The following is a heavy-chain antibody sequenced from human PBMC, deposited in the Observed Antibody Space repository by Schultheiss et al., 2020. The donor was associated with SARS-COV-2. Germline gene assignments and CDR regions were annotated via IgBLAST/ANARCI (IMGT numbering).Heavy chain of an antibody. D-gene: IGHD4-17*01. J-gene: IGHJ5*02. CDR2: ISVYNGDT. V-gene: IGHV1-18*01. Sequence: ASVKVSCKASGYTFNNYGISWVRQTPGQGLEWMGWISVYNGDTKYAQKLQDRVTMTTDTSTNTAYMELSSLRSEDTAVYYCARDWVTTVPTGWFDPWGQGTLVTVSS. CDR3: ARDWVTTVPTGWFDP. CDR1: GYTFNNYG.